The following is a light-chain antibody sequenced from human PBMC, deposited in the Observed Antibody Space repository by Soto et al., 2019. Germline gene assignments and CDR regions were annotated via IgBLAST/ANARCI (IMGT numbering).Light chain of an antibody. V-gene: IGKV1-39*01. CDR3: QQLSTYPST. Sequence: DIQMTQSPSSLSASVGDRVTITCRASQSISTYLHWYQQKPGKAPNLPIYAASTLQSGVPSRFSGSGSGTDFTLTISSLQAEDFATYYCQQLSTYPSTFGGGTKVDI. J-gene: IGKJ4*01. CDR2: AAS. CDR1: QSISTY.